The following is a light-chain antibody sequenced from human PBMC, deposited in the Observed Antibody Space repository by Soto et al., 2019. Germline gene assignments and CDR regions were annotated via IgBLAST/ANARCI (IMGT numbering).Light chain of an antibody. Sequence: QSVLTQPASVSESPGQTITISCTGTSSDGGGYNYVSWYQQHPGKAPKLMIYDVSNRPSGVSNRFSGSKSGNTASLTISGLQAEAEVDYYCSSYKSSTGVFERGTKVTAL. CDR2: DVS. V-gene: IGLV2-14*01. CDR1: SSDGGGYNY. J-gene: IGLJ1*01. CDR3: SSYKSSTGV.